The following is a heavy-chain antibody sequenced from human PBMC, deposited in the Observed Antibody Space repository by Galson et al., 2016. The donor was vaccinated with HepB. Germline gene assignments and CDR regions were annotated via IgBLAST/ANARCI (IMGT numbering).Heavy chain of an antibody. CDR2: ISYTGSKE. V-gene: IGHV3-30-3*01. CDR3: ARPIHSILSVTGQRDGDY. Sequence: SLRLSCAASRFNFSSFAMHWVRQAPGKGLEWVAEISYTGSKEKYADSVKGRFTIPRDNSENTLYLQMTSLRADDTAVYYCARPIHSILSVTGQRDGDYWGQGTLVTVSS. J-gene: IGHJ4*02. CDR1: RFNFSSFA. D-gene: IGHD6-19*01.